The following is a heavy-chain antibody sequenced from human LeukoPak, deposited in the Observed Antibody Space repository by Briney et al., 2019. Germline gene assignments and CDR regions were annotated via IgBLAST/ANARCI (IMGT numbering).Heavy chain of an antibody. CDR3: ARGSGWLIDY. CDR2: IKQGGSQI. V-gene: IGHV3-7*01. CDR1: GFTFSNYW. J-gene: IGHJ4*02. D-gene: IGHD6-19*01. Sequence: GGSLRLSCAASGFTFSNYWMHWVRQAPGKGLEWVVNIKQGGSQIGYVDSVKGRFTISRDDAKNSLSLQMSSLRVEDTAVYFCARGSGWLIDYWGQGTLVTVSS.